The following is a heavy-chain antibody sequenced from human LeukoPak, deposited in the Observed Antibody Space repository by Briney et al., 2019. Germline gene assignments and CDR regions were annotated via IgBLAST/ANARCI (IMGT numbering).Heavy chain of an antibody. Sequence: SETLSLTCAVSGGSINSHYWGWIRQPPGKGLQWIGDIYYTGKINYNPSLKSRVTITLDTSKDHLSLNLTSVLAADTAIYYCVRRDTGSNYSDNWGQGILVSVSS. CDR2: IYYTGKI. V-gene: IGHV4-59*08. CDR1: GGSINSHY. D-gene: IGHD5-12*01. J-gene: IGHJ4*02. CDR3: VRRDTGSNYSDN.